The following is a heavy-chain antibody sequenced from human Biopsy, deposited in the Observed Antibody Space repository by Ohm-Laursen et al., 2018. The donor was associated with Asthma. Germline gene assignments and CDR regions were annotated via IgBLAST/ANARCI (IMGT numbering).Heavy chain of an antibody. J-gene: IGHJ4*02. Sequence: SLRLSCAASGFTFSSYSMNWVRQAPGKGLEWVSYISSSSSTIYYADSVEGRFTISRDNAKNSLYLQMNSLRDEDTAVYYCARFKRGYSYGYAGVFDYWGQGTLVTVSS. CDR2: ISSSSSTI. V-gene: IGHV3-48*02. D-gene: IGHD5-18*01. CDR3: ARFKRGYSYGYAGVFDY. CDR1: GFTFSSYS.